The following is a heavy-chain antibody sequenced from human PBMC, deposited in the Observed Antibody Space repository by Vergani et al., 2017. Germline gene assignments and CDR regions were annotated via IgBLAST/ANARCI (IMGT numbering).Heavy chain of an antibody. D-gene: IGHD5-18*01. J-gene: IGHJ4*02. V-gene: IGHV4-34*01. Sequence: QVQLQQWGAGLLKPSETLSLTCAVYGGSFSGYYWSWIRQPPGKGLEWIGENNHSGSTNYNPSLKSRVTISVDTSKNQFSLKLSSVTAADTAVYYCARVPAGYSYGKRRAYYFDYWGQGTLVTVSS. CDR2: NNHSGST. CDR1: GGSFSGYY. CDR3: ARVPAGYSYGKRRAYYFDY.